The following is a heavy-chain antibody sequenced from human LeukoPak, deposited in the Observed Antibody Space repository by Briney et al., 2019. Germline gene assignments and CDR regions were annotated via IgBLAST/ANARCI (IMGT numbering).Heavy chain of an antibody. CDR3: AKVPSMVRGVIIGY. CDR1: GFTFSSYA. V-gene: IGHV3-23*01. CDR2: ISGSGGST. D-gene: IGHD3-10*01. J-gene: IGHJ4*02. Sequence: GGSLRLSCAASGFTFSSYAMSWVHQAPGKGLEWVSAISGSGGSTYYADSVKGRFTISRDNSKNTLYLQMNSLRAEDTAVYYCAKVPSMVRGVIIGYWAQGTLVTVSS.